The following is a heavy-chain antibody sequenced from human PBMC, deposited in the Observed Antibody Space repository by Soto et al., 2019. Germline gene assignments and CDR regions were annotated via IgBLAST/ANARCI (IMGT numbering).Heavy chain of an antibody. Sequence: EVQLLESGGGLIQPGGSLRLSCAASGFTFSNYAMNWVRQAPGKGLEWVSVISGSGSSTYYADSVKGRFTIARDNSKNTVYLQMSSLRAEDTAVYYCARRNCDGDYAYYYYYDMDVWGKGTTVTVSS. D-gene: IGHD4-17*01. CDR3: ARRNCDGDYAYYYYYDMDV. CDR2: ISGSGSST. CDR1: GFTFSNYA. J-gene: IGHJ6*03. V-gene: IGHV3-23*01.